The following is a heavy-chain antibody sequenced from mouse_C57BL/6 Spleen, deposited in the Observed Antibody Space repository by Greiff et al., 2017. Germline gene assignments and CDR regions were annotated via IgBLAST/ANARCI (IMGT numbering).Heavy chain of an antibody. CDR2: IDPNRGGT. CDR3: AREDYYGTYAMDY. Sequence: QVQLQQPGAELVKPGASVKLSCKASGYTFTSYWMHWVKQRPGRGLEWIGRIDPNRGGTKYNEKFKSKATLTVDKPSSTAYMQLSSLTSEDSAVYYCAREDYYGTYAMDYWGQGTSVTVSS. D-gene: IGHD1-1*01. CDR1: GYTFTSYW. V-gene: IGHV1-72*01. J-gene: IGHJ4*01.